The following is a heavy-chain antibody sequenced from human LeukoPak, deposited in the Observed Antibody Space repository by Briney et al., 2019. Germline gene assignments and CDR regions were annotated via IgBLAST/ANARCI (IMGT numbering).Heavy chain of an antibody. CDR2: IRYDGSNK. V-gene: IGHV3-30*02. CDR1: GFTFSSYG. Sequence: GGSLRLSCAASGFTFSSYGMHWVRQAPGKGLEWVAFIRYDGSNKYYADSVKGRFTISRDNSKNTLYLQMNSLRAEDTAVYYCAKDAPYSSSSGHYFDYWGQGTLVTVSS. CDR3: AKDAPYSSSSGHYFDY. D-gene: IGHD6-6*01. J-gene: IGHJ4*02.